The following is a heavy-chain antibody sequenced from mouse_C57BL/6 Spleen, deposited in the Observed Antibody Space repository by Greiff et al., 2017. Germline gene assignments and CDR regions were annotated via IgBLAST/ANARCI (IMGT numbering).Heavy chain of an antibody. CDR3: ARLYYDYAAWFAY. Sequence: EVQLQQSGPELVKPGASVKIPCKASGYTFTDYNMDWVKQSHGKSLEWIGDINPNNGGTIYNQKFKGKATLTVDKSSSTAYMELRSLTSEDTAVYYCARLYYDYAAWFAYWGQGTLVTVSA. D-gene: IGHD2-4*01. CDR1: GYTFTDYN. CDR2: INPNNGGT. J-gene: IGHJ3*01. V-gene: IGHV1-18*01.